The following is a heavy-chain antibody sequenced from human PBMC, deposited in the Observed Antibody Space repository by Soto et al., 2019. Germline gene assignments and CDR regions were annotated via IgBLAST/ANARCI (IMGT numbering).Heavy chain of an antibody. CDR3: ARMESFGSLNWFDT. CDR1: GYTFTNND. CDR2: MNPGSGDT. J-gene: IGHJ5*02. V-gene: IGHV1-8*01. D-gene: IGHD5-18*01. Sequence: SVKVSCKASGYTFTNNDVSWVRQATGQGLEWMGWMNPGSGDTGYAQKFQGRVTMTRDISIATAYMELNSLTSEDTAIYYCARMESFGSLNWFDTWGQGTLVTVSS.